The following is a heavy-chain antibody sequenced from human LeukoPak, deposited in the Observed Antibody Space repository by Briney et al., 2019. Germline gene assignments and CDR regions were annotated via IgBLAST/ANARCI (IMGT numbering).Heavy chain of an antibody. V-gene: IGHV3-74*01. CDR2: INSDGSST. D-gene: IGHD3-3*01. Sequence: GGSLRLSCAASGFTFSSYWMHWVRQAPGKGLVWVSRINSDGSSTSYADSVKGRFTISRDNAKNTLYLQMNSLRAEDTAVYYWARGEKDFWSGYEYYFDYWGQGTLVTVSS. J-gene: IGHJ4*02. CDR1: GFTFSSYW. CDR3: ARGEKDFWSGYEYYFDY.